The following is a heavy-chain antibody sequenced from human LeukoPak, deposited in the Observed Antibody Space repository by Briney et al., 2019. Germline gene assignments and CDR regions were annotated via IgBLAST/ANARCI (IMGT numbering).Heavy chain of an antibody. CDR1: GYSFTNFW. J-gene: IGHJ4*02. Sequence: GESLKISCKASGYSFTNFWIVWVRQMPGKGLEWMGIIYPGDSDTRYSPSFQGQVTISADKSISTAYLQWSSLKASDTAMYYCTRTVVGDFWSGYPQYYFDYWGQGTLVTVSS. CDR2: IYPGDSDT. CDR3: TRTVVGDFWSGYPQYYFDY. V-gene: IGHV5-51*01. D-gene: IGHD3-3*01.